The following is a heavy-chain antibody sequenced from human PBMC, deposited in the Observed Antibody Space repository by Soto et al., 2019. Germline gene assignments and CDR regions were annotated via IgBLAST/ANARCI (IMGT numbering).Heavy chain of an antibody. J-gene: IGHJ6*02. Sequence: ASVKVSCKASGYTFTSYYMHRVRQAPGQGLEWMGIINPSGGSTSYAQKFQGRVTMTRDTSTSTVYMELSSLRSEDTAVYYCARDRVHGSYYYGMDVWGQGTTVTVSS. CDR1: GYTFTSYY. V-gene: IGHV1-46*01. CDR3: ARDRVHGSYYYGMDV. CDR2: INPSGGST. D-gene: IGHD1-26*01.